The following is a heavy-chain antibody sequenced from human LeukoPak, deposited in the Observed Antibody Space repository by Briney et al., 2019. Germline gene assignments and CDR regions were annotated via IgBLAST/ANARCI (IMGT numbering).Heavy chain of an antibody. Sequence: ASVNVSCKASGYTFTSYYMHWVRQAPGQGLEWMGIINPSGGSTSYAQKFQGRVTMTRDTSMSTVYMELSSLRSEDTAVYYCATDSSGWYALDYWGQGTLVTVSS. CDR3: ATDSSGWYALDY. CDR1: GYTFTSYY. J-gene: IGHJ4*02. D-gene: IGHD6-19*01. CDR2: INPSGGST. V-gene: IGHV1-46*01.